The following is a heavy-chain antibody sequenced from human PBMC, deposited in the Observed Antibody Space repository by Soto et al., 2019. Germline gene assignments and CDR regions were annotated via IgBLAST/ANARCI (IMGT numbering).Heavy chain of an antibody. Sequence: PSETLSLTCTVSGGSISTHYWSWVRQVPGRGLEWIGYIYYNGNSNHNPSLKGRVSVSIAPSKSQFSLELTSVSAADTAAYYCAGGYYYVGSGPYLYIYGMDVWDQGTTVTVSS. CDR3: AGGYYYVGSGPYLYIYGMDV. CDR1: GGSISTHY. CDR2: IYYNGNS. D-gene: IGHD3-10*02. V-gene: IGHV4-59*11. J-gene: IGHJ6*02.